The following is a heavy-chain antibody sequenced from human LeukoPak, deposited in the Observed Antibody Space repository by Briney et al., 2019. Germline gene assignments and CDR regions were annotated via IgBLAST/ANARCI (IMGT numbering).Heavy chain of an antibody. CDR3: ARARLSIAAAGTLDY. D-gene: IGHD6-13*01. CDR1: GGSISSSSYY. Sequence: SETLSLTCTVSGGSISSSSYYWGWIRQPPGKGLEWIGSIYYSGSTYYNPSLKSRVTISVDTSKNQFSLKLSSVTAADTAVYYCARARLSIAAAGTLDYWGQGILVTVSS. J-gene: IGHJ4*02. V-gene: IGHV4-39*07. CDR2: IYYSGST.